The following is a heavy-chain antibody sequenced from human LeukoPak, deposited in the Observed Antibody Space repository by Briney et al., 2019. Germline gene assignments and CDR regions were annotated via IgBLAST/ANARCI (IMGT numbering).Heavy chain of an antibody. D-gene: IGHD1-26*01. CDR3: AKDNLSYGGSFHFDF. J-gene: IGHJ4*02. CDR2: ISGSGGST. CDR1: GFTFSSYA. V-gene: IGHV3-23*01. Sequence: GGSLRLSCAASGFTFSSYAMSWVRQAPGKGLEWVSAISGSGGSTYYADSVTGRFTISRDNSKNTLYLQMNSLSAEDTAVYYCAKDNLSYGGSFHFDFWGQGTLVTVSS.